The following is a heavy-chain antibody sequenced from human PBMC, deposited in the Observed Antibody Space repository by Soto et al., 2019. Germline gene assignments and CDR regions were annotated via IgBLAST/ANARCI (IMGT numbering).Heavy chain of an antibody. V-gene: IGHV4-61*01. D-gene: IGHD7-27*01. CDR3: ARELGKRGMDV. Sequence: PLEPLSDTCTVSEASVSSRSHYRTRIRQPPGKGLEWIGYISSSGGTNYSPSLKSRDTISLDTSKNQFSLILSSVTAADTAVYYCARELGKRGMDVWGQGTTVTVSS. CDR1: EASVSSRSHY. J-gene: IGHJ6*02. CDR2: ISSSGGT.